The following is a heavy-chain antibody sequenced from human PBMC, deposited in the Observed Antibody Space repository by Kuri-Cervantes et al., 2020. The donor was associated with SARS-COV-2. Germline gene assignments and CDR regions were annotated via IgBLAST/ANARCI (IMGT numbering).Heavy chain of an antibody. J-gene: IGHJ4*02. CDR3: ARDGSGGDADY. CDR1: GGSISSGGYS. V-gene: IGHV4-30-2*01. Sequence: LRLSCAVSGGSISSGGYSWSWIRQPPGKGLGWIGYIYHSGSTYYNPSLKSRVTISVDRSKNQFSLKLSSVTAADTAVYYCARDGSGGDADYWGQGTLVTVSS. CDR2: IYHSGST. D-gene: IGHD2-15*01.